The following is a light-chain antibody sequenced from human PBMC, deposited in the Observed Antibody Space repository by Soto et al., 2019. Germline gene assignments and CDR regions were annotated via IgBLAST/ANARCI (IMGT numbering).Light chain of an antibody. CDR1: SIDVGGYNY. CDR3: CSYAGSYTYV. V-gene: IGLV2-11*01. J-gene: IGLJ1*01. CDR2: DVT. Sequence: QSVLTQPRSVSGSPGQSVTISCTGTSIDVGGYNYVSWYQHHPGKAPKLMIYDVTKRPSGVRDRFSASKSGNTASLTISGLQAEDEAAYYCCSYAGSYTYVFGTGTKVTVL.